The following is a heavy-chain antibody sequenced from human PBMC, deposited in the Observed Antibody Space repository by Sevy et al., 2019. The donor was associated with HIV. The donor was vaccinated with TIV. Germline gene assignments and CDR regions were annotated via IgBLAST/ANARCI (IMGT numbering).Heavy chain of an antibody. CDR1: GFALYEYS. J-gene: IGHJ4*02. CDR3: AREGCSRPHDY. D-gene: IGHD2-8*01. V-gene: IGHV3-23*01. CDR2: LSFGCGKI. Sequence: GGSLRLSFAASGFALYEYSMSWIRQAPGKGLEWVATLSFGCGKINYADSVKGRFTISRDNSKNSFYLQMDNLRVEDTALYYCAREGCSRPHDYWGQGTRVTVSS.